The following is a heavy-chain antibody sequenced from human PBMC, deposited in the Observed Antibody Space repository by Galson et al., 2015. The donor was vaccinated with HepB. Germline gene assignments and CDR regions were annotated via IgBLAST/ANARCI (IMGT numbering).Heavy chain of an antibody. Sequence: ETLSLTCTVSGGSISSSSYYWGWIRQPPGKGLEWIGSIYYSGSTYYNPSLKSRVTISVDTSKNQFSLKLSSVTAADTAVYYCARHLDDYGDYGPFDYWGQGTLVTVSS. V-gene: IGHV4-39*01. CDR1: GGSISSSSYY. CDR2: IYYSGST. J-gene: IGHJ4*02. CDR3: ARHLDDYGDYGPFDY. D-gene: IGHD4-17*01.